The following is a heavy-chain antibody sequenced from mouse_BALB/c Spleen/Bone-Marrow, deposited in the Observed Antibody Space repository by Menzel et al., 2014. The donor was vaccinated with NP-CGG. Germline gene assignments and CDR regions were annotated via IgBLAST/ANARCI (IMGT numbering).Heavy chain of an antibody. CDR1: GYTFNSYW. J-gene: IGHJ4*01. CDR2: IYPSDSYT. CDR3: TRRDRYDYYAMDY. Sequence: VKLMESRSELVRPESSVKLSCQASGYTFNSYWINWVKQRPGQGLEWIGNIYPSDSYTNYNQKFKDKATLTVDKSSSTAYMQLSSPTSEDSAVYYCTRRDRYDYYAMDYRGKGTSVPVSS. V-gene: IGHV1-69*02. D-gene: IGHD2-14*01.